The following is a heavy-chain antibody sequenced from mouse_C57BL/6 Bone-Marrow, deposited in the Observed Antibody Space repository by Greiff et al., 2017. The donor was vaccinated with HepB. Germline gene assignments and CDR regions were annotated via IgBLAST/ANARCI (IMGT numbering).Heavy chain of an antibody. Sequence: EVKLLESGGGLVQPKGSLKLSCAASGFSFNTYAMNWVRQAPGKGLEWVARIRSKSNNYATYYADSVKDRFTISRDDSESMLYLQMNNLKTEDTAMYYCVRHDQYSLMDYWGQGTSVTVSS. J-gene: IGHJ4*01. CDR1: GFSFNTYA. D-gene: IGHD5-1-1*01. V-gene: IGHV10-1*01. CDR2: IRSKSNNYAT. CDR3: VRHDQYSLMDY.